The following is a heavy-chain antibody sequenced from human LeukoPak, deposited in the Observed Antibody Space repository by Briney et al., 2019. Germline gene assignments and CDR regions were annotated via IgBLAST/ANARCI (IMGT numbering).Heavy chain of an antibody. V-gene: IGHV3-30*18. D-gene: IGHD6-13*01. CDR2: ISYDGSNK. J-gene: IGHJ4*02. CDR1: GFTFSSYG. Sequence: GGSLRLSCAASGFTFSSYGMHWVRQAPDKGLEWVAVISYDGSNKYYADSVKGRFTISRDNSKNTLYLQMNSLRAEDTAVYYCAKDYKRGAAGTRLFDYWGQGTLVTVSS. CDR3: AKDYKRGAAGTRLFDY.